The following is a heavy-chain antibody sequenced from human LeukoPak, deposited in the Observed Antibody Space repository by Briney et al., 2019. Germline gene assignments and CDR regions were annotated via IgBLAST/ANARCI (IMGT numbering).Heavy chain of an antibody. V-gene: IGHV4-4*07. CDR2: IYTSGST. CDR1: GGSISSYY. J-gene: IGHJ4*02. Sequence: PSETLSLTCTVSGGSISSYYWSWIRQPAGKGLEWIGRIYTSGSTNYNPSLKSRVTMSVDTSKNQFSLKLSSVTAADTAVYYCAREHSAVAGYFKFDYWGQGTLATVSS. D-gene: IGHD6-19*01. CDR3: AREHSAVAGYFKFDY.